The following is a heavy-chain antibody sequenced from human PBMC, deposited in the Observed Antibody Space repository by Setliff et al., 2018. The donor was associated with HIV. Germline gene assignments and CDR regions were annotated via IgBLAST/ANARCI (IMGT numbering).Heavy chain of an antibody. Sequence: PGGSLRLSCAASGFTFSNYGMHWVRQAPGKGLEWVAVIWHDGSNEFHADSVKGRFTVSRDNYRNTVFLQMDSLRMEDTAVFYCARDAGRWGSYYYFRYMDVWGKGTTVTVSS. J-gene: IGHJ6*03. CDR2: IWHDGSNE. CDR1: GFTFSNYG. V-gene: IGHV3-33*01. CDR3: ARDAGRWGSYYYFRYMDV. D-gene: IGHD3-16*01.